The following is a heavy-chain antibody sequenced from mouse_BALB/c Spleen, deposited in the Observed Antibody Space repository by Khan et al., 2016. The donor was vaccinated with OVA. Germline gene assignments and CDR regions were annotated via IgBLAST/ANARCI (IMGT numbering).Heavy chain of an antibody. V-gene: IGHV1-39*01. CDR1: GYSFTGYN. Sequence: VQLQQSGPELEKPGASVKISCKASGYSFTGYNMNWVKQSNGKSLEWIGNIDPYYGGISYNQKFKGKATFTVDKSSSTAYMQLKSLTSEDSADYYCARSTWYFDVWGEGTTVTVSS. CDR2: IDPYYGGI. J-gene: IGHJ1*01. CDR3: ARSTWYFDV.